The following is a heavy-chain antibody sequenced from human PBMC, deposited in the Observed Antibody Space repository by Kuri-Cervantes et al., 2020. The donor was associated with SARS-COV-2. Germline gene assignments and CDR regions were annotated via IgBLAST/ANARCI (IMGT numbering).Heavy chain of an antibody. V-gene: IGHV4-34*01. J-gene: IGHJ5*02. CDR3: SRGRTVMVYAMGSNWFNP. D-gene: IGHD2-8*01. CDR1: GGSFSGYY. CDR2: INHIGST. Sequence: ESLKISCAVSGGSFSGYYWSWIRQPPGKGLEWIGEINHIGSTNYNPSLKSRVTISVDTSKNQFSLKLSSVTAADTAVYYCSRGRTVMVYAMGSNWFNPWDQRPL.